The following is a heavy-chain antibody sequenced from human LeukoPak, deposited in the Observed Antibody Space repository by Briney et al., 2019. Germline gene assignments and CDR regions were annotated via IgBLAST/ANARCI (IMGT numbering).Heavy chain of an antibody. V-gene: IGHV4-39*07. Sequence: SETLSLTCTVSGGSISSYYWGWIRQPPGKGLEWIGSIYYSGSTYYNPSLKSRVTISVDTSKNQFSLKLSSVTAADTAVYYCAREYMDYYDSSGYPEQDAFDIWGQGTMVTVSS. CDR2: IYYSGST. D-gene: IGHD3-22*01. J-gene: IGHJ3*02. CDR3: AREYMDYYDSSGYPEQDAFDI. CDR1: GGSISSYY.